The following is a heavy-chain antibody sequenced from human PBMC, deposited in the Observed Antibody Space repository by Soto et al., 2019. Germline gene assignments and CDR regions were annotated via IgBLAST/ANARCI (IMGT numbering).Heavy chain of an antibody. V-gene: IGHV3-33*06. Sequence: QVLLVESGGGVVQPGRSLRLSCEASGFTFSSYGMHWVRQAPGKGLEWVAIIWYDGSKKFYADSVKGRFTISRDSSANTLFLHMDNLRAEDSALYYCVKRGRNWGAFDFWGQGTTVVVSS. CDR3: VKRGRNWGAFDF. J-gene: IGHJ3*01. CDR1: GFTFSSYG. D-gene: IGHD7-27*01. CDR2: IWYDGSKK.